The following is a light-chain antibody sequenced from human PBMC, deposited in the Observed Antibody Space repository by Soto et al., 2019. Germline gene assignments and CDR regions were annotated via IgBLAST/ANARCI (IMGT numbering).Light chain of an antibody. V-gene: IGLV2-14*03. J-gene: IGLJ2*01. CDR3: SSYTSSTTLV. Sequence: QSALTQPASVSGSPGQSITISCTGTSSDVGTYKYVSWYQQHPGKAPKLMIYEVSDRPSGVSNRFSGSKSGNTASLTISGLQAEYEADYYCSSYTSSTTLVFGGGTKLTVL. CDR2: EVS. CDR1: SSDVGTYKY.